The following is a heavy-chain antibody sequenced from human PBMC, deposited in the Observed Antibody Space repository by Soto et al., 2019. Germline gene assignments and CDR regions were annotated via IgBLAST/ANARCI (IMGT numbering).Heavy chain of an antibody. CDR1: GGSFSGYY. V-gene: IGHV4-34*01. J-gene: IGHJ6*02. D-gene: IGHD3-22*01. Sequence: QVQLQQWGAGLLKPSETLSLTCAVYGGSFSGYYWSWIRQPPGKGLEWIGEINHSGSTNYNPSLKSRVTISVDTSKNQYSLKLRSVTAADTAVYYCARGRSFYDSSGYYYRPYYYGMDVWGQGTTVTVSS. CDR3: ARGRSFYDSSGYYYRPYYYGMDV. CDR2: INHSGST.